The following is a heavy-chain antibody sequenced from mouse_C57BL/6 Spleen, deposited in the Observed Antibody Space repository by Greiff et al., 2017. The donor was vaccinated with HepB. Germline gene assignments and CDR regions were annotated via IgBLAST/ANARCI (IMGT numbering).Heavy chain of an antibody. Sequence: VQLKESEGGLVQPGSSMKLSCTASGFTFSDYYMAWVRQVPEKGLEWVANINYDGSSTYYLDSLKSRFIISRDNAKNILYLQMSSLKSEDTATYYCARDRGNAYYAMDYWGQGTSVTVSS. CDR2: INYDGSST. CDR1: GFTFSDYY. V-gene: IGHV5-16*01. J-gene: IGHJ4*01. D-gene: IGHD2-1*01. CDR3: ARDRGNAYYAMDY.